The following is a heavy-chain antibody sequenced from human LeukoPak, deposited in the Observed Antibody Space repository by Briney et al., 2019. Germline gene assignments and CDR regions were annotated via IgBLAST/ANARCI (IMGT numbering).Heavy chain of an antibody. D-gene: IGHD3-16*01. CDR2: VWYDGRNR. V-gene: IGHV3-33*01. CDR3: ARLWGGNGYSGGSLNL. CDR1: GYTFSRYG. Sequence: GRSLTLSCAASGYTFSRYGIHWVRQAPGKGLEWVAVVWYDGRNRDYADSVKGRFTISKDNSNNMVFLQMDRLRAEDTAVYYCARLWGGNGYSGGSLNLWGQGTLVTVS. J-gene: IGHJ5*02.